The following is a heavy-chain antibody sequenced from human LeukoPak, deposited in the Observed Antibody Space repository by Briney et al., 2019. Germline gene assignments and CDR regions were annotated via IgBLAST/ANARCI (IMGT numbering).Heavy chain of an antibody. Sequence: SETLSLTCTVSGGSISTYYWTWIRQPPGKGLEWIGYIYHSGSTNYNPSLKSRVTISVDTSQNQFSLKLSSVTAADTAVYYCARDGYSGSDALWGQGTLVTVSS. J-gene: IGHJ4*02. CDR3: ARDGYSGSDAL. CDR2: IYHSGST. CDR1: GGSISTYY. D-gene: IGHD5-12*01. V-gene: IGHV4-59*01.